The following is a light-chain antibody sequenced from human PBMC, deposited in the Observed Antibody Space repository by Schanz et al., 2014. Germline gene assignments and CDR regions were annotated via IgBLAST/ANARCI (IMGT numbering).Light chain of an antibody. Sequence: QSALTQPRSVSGSPGQSVTISCTGTSSDVGGYDYVSWYQQQPGKAPKLMIYDVTKRPSGVPDRFSGSKSGNTASLIISGLQAEDEADYYCQSYDSSLSGYVFGTGTKLTVL. V-gene: IGLV2-11*01. CDR2: DVT. CDR1: SSDVGGYDY. CDR3: QSYDSSLSGYV. J-gene: IGLJ1*01.